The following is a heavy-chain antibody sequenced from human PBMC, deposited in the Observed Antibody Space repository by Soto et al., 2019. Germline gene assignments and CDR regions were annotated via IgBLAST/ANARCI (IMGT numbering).Heavy chain of an antibody. D-gene: IGHD4-17*01. CDR3: ARDLRLMTTVTPRVDTEAFDI. CDR1: GGTFSSYA. Sequence: QVQLVQSGAEVKKPGSSVKVSCKASGGTFSSYAISWVRQAPGQGLEWMGGIIPIFGTANYAQKFQGRVTITADESTSTSYMELSSLRSEDTAVYYCARDLRLMTTVTPRVDTEAFDIWGQGTMVTVSS. V-gene: IGHV1-69*01. CDR2: IIPIFGTA. J-gene: IGHJ3*02.